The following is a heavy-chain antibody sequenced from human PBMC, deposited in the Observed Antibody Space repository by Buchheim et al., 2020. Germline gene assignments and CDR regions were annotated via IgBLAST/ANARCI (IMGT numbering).Heavy chain of an antibody. CDR1: GFTFSNYA. CDR3: ARGGVEMATMN. CDR2: ISYDGSNK. V-gene: IGHV3-30-3*01. Sequence: QVQLVESGGGVVQPGRSLRLSCAASGFTFSNYAMHWVRQAPGKGLEWVALISYDGSNKYYADSVKGRFTISRDNSKNTLYLQMNSLRAEDTAVYYCARGGVEMATMNWGQGTL. J-gene: IGHJ4*02. D-gene: IGHD5-24*01.